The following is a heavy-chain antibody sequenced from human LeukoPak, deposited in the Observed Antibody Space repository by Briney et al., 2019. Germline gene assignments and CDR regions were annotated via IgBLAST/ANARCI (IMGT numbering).Heavy chain of an antibody. CDR3: ARGHCSSTSCYYYGMDV. Sequence: PGGSLRLSCVPSGFSFSNYAMSWVRQAPGKGLEWVSVIYSGGSTYYADSVKGRFTISRDNSKNTLYLQMNSLRAEDTAVYYCARGHCSSTSCYYYGMDVWGQGTTVTVSS. CDR2: IYSGGST. CDR1: GFSFSNYA. D-gene: IGHD2-2*01. J-gene: IGHJ6*02. V-gene: IGHV3-53*01.